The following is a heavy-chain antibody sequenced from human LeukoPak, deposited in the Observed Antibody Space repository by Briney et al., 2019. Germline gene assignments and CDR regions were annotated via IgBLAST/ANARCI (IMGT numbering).Heavy chain of an antibody. CDR1: VGSISSYY. V-gene: IGHV4-59*01. CDR2: IYYSGST. Sequence: PSETLSLTCTVSVGSISSYYWIWIRQPPGKGREGMGYIYYSGSTNYNPSLKSRVTISVDTSKNQFSLKLTSVTAADTAVYFCARGGYYGSGNDFRFDPWGQGTLVTVSS. J-gene: IGHJ5*02. CDR3: ARGGYYGSGNDFRFDP. D-gene: IGHD3-10*01.